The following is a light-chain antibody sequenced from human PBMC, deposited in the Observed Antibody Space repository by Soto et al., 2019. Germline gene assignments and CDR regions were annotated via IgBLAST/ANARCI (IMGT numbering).Light chain of an antibody. J-gene: IGKJ5*01. V-gene: IGKV3-20*01. Sequence: EIVLTQSPGTLSLSPGERATLSCRASQSVSSSYLAWYQQKPRQAPRLLIYGASSRATGIQARFSGSGSGTDFTLTISRLEPEDFAVYYCQQYGSSPRVTFGQGTRLEIK. CDR3: QQYGSSPRVT. CDR2: GAS. CDR1: QSVSSSY.